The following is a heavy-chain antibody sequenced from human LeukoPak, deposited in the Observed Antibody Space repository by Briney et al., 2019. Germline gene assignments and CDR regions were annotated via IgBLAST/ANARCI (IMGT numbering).Heavy chain of an antibody. CDR2: IRSTSYGGTP. CDR1: GFTFGDYA. J-gene: IGHJ2*01. Sequence: GGSLRLSCTASGFTFGDYALTWVRQAPGKGLEWGAYIRSTSYGGTPEHAASVKSRFTISRDDSKGVAYLQMSSLKSEDTGSYYCARDPQADYYFDLWGRGTMVTVSS. CDR3: ARDPQADYYFDL. V-gene: IGHV3-49*04. D-gene: IGHD4-11*01.